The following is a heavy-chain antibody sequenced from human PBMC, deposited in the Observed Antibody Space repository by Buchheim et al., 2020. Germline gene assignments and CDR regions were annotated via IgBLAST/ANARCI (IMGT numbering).Heavy chain of an antibody. D-gene: IGHD3-22*01. J-gene: IGHJ4*02. CDR3: ARMYYYDSSGYYGPFDY. V-gene: IGHV4-34*01. Sequence: QVQLQQWGAGLLKPSETLSLTCAVYGGSFSGYYWSWIRQPPGKGLEWIGEINHSGSTNYNPSLKSRVTISVDTSKNQFSLKLSSVTAADTAVYYCARMYYYDSSGYYGPFDYWGQGTL. CDR1: GGSFSGYY. CDR2: INHSGST.